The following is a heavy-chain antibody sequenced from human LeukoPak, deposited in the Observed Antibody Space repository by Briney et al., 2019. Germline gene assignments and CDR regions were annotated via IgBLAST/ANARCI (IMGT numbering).Heavy chain of an antibody. D-gene: IGHD5-12*01. CDR1: RYSFTGYY. V-gene: IGHV1-2*02. Sequence: ASMKVSPMASRYSFTGYYVHWVREAPGQGLEWMGCINPNSVGTDYAQKFQGRVTMTRDTPISTAYMELSRLTSDDTAVYYCAGLSGYDLYYCDYWAEGTLVAVSS. J-gene: IGHJ4*02. CDR2: INPNSVGT. CDR3: AGLSGYDLYYCDY.